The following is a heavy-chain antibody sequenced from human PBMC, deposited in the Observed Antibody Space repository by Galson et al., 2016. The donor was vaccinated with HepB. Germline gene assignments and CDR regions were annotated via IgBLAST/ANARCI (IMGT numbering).Heavy chain of an antibody. CDR3: AKRRLGGAFDI. Sequence: SLRLSCAASGFIFSDYAMSWVRQAPGKGLEWVSIIYSGGTTYYADSVKGRFTISRDNSKNTLYLQMNSLRAEDTAVYYCAKRRLGGAFDIWGQGTMVTVSS. CDR2: IYSGGTT. D-gene: IGHD3-16*01. J-gene: IGHJ3*02. CDR1: GFIFSDYA. V-gene: IGHV3-53*01.